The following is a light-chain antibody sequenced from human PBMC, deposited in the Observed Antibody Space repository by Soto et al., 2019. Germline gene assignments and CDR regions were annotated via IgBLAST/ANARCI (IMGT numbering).Light chain of an antibody. J-gene: IGKJ1*01. CDR2: AAS. CDR1: QDIEDD. Sequence: PSSLSASVGDTVTITCRASQDIEDDLGWYQQKPGKAPKLLIYAASSLQSGVPSRFSGSGSGTDLTITISSLQPEDFKTYYCQQSYSTPWTFGQGTKVDIK. CDR3: QQSYSTPWT. V-gene: IGKV1-39*01.